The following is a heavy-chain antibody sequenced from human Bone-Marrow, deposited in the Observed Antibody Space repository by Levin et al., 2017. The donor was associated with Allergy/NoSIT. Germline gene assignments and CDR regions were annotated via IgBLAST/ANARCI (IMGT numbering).Heavy chain of an antibody. CDR1: GFTFSGSA. CDR3: TRDHSSSTGWHNDY. J-gene: IGHJ4*02. V-gene: IGHV3-73*01. Sequence: GGSLRLSCAASGFTFSGSAMHWVRQASGKGLEWVGRIRSKANSYATAYAASVKGRFTISRDDSKNTAYLQMNSLKTEDTAVYYCTRDHSSSTGWHNDYWGQGTLVTVSS. CDR2: IRSKANSYAT. D-gene: IGHD6-6*01.